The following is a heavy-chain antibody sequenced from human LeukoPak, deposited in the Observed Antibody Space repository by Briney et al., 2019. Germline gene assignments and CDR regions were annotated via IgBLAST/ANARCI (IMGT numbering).Heavy chain of an antibody. CDR3: ARDYYSSGYHYFDY. V-gene: IGHV3-30*04. J-gene: IGHJ4*02. CDR1: GFTFSSYA. Sequence: GGSLRLSCAASGFTFSSYAMHWVRQAPGKGLEWVAVISYDGSNKYYADSVKGRFTISRDNSKNTLYLQMNSLRAEDTAVYYCARDYYSSGYHYFDYWGQGTLVTVSS. D-gene: IGHD3-22*01. CDR2: ISYDGSNK.